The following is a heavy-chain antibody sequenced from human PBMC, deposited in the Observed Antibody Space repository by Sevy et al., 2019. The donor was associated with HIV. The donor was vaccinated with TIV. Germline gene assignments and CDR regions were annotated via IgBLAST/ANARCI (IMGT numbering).Heavy chain of an antibody. CDR2: ISAYNGNT. Sequence: ASVKVSCKASGYTFTSYGISWVRQAPGQGLEWMGWISAYNGNTNYAQKLQGRVTMTTDTSTSTAYMELRSLRSDDTAVYYCARDMGYCSGGSCYFVDAFDISGQGTMVTVSS. J-gene: IGHJ3*02. CDR1: GYTFTSYG. V-gene: IGHV1-18*01. D-gene: IGHD2-15*01. CDR3: ARDMGYCSGGSCYFVDAFDI.